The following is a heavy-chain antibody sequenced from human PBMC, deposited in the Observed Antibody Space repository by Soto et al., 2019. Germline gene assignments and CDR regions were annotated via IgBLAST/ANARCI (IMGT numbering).Heavy chain of an antibody. D-gene: IGHD3-10*01. Sequence: PSETLSLTCTVSGGSIRSYYWSWIRQPPGKGLEWIGYIYYSGSTKYNPSLKSRVTISVDSSKNQFSLKLDSVTAADTAVYYCARDYMVRGVMRWFDPWGQGTLVTVSS. J-gene: IGHJ5*02. CDR2: IYYSGST. CDR1: GGSIRSYY. CDR3: ARDYMVRGVMRWFDP. V-gene: IGHV4-59*12.